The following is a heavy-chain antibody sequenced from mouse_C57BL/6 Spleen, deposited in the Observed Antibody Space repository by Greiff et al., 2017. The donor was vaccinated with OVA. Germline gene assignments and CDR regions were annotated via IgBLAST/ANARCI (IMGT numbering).Heavy chain of an antibody. J-gene: IGHJ1*03. CDR2: IYPRSGNT. CDR1: GYTFTSYG. V-gene: IGHV1-81*01. CDR3: APYGSSYEWYFDV. D-gene: IGHD1-1*01. Sequence: VQLQESGAELVRPGASVKLSCKASGYTFTSYGISWVKQRTGQGLEWIGEIYPRSGNTYYNEKFKGKATLTADKSSSTAYMELRSLTSEDSAVYLCAPYGSSYEWYFDVWGTGTTVTVSS.